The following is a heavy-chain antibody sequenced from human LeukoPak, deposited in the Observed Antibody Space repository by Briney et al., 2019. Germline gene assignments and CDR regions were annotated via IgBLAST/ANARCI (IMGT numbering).Heavy chain of an antibody. V-gene: IGHV3-21*01. Sequence: GGSLRLSCAASGFTFSSYSMNWGRQAPGKGLEWVSSISSSSSYIYYADSVKGRFTISRDNAKNSLYLQMNSLRAEDTAVYYCARDRGFSNYYYYYMDVWGKGTTVTISS. CDR1: GFTFSSYS. CDR3: ARDRGFSNYYYYYMDV. J-gene: IGHJ6*03. CDR2: ISSSSSYI.